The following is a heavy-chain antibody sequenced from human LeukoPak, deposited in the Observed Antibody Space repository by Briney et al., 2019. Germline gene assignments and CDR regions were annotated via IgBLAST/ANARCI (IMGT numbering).Heavy chain of an antibody. CDR1: GFTFSSYA. Sequence: GGSLRLSCAASGFTFSSYAMSWVRQAPGKGLEWVSAISGSGGSTYYAEPVKGRLTISRDNSKNTLYLQMNSLRAEDTAVYYCAKDLFSYGSGSYYNRIYDYWGQGTLVTVSS. D-gene: IGHD3-10*01. CDR2: ISGSGGST. J-gene: IGHJ4*02. CDR3: AKDLFSYGSGSYYNRIYDY. V-gene: IGHV3-23*01.